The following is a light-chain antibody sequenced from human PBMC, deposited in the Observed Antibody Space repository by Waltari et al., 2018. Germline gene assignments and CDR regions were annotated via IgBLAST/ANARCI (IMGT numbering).Light chain of an antibody. V-gene: IGLV2-23*01. CDR3: CSFSAGSILV. CDR1: SSAGGAYNL. Sequence: QSAQTQRASVSGSPGPSITISGTGTSSAGGAYNLVPWYQHHPDKAPKLIIYEGNKRPSGVSNRFSGSKAGNTASLTISGLQAEDEADYYCCSFSAGSILVFGGGTKLTVL. J-gene: IGLJ3*02. CDR2: EGN.